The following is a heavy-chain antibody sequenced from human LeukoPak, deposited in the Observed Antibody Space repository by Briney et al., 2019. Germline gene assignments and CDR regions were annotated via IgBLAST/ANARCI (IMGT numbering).Heavy chain of an antibody. CDR1: GGSFSGYY. CDR3: ARDDGEGYFDY. CDR2: INHSGST. Sequence: SETLSLTCAVYGGSFSGYYWSWLRQPPGKGLEWIGEINHSGSTNYNPSLKSRVTISADTSKNQFSLKLSSVTAADTAVYYCARDDGEGYFDYWGQGTLVTVSS. D-gene: IGHD3-10*01. V-gene: IGHV4-34*01. J-gene: IGHJ4*02.